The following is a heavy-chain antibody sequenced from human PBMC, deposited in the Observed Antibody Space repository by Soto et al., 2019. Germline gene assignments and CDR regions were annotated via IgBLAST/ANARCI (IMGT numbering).Heavy chain of an antibody. Sequence: ASVKVSCKASGYNFTSYGISWVRQAPGQGLEWMGWISAYNGNTNYAQKLQGRVTMTTDTSTSTAYMELRSLRSDDAAVYYCARGPISNDFWSGHYKTNGWFDPWGQGTLVTVSS. CDR3: ARGPISNDFWSGHYKTNGWFDP. D-gene: IGHD3-3*01. V-gene: IGHV1-18*04. CDR2: ISAYNGNT. CDR1: GYNFTSYG. J-gene: IGHJ5*02.